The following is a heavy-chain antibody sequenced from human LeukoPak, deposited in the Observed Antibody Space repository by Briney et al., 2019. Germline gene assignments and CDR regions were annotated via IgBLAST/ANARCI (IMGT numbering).Heavy chain of an antibody. Sequence: GGSLRLSCAASGFTFSSYAMSWVRQAPGKGLEWVSAISGSGGSTYYADSVKGRFTISRDNSKNTLYLQMNSLRAEDTAVYYCAKDYVWGRYRPAYFDYWVLGTMVTVAS. CDR3: AKDYVWGRYRPAYFDY. J-gene: IGHJ4*02. D-gene: IGHD3-16*02. CDR1: GFTFSSYA. V-gene: IGHV3-23*01. CDR2: ISGSGGST.